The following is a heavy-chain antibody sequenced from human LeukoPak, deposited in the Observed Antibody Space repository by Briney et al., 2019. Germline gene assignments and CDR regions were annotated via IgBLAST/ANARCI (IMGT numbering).Heavy chain of an antibody. CDR3: AKVLGPGGIAAAGKDYYYYYGMDV. V-gene: IGHV3-30*18. CDR1: GFTFSSYG. Sequence: GGSLRLSCAASGFTFSSYGMHWVRQAPGKGLEWVAVISYDGSNKYYADSVKGRFTISRDNSKNTLYLQMNSLRAEDTAVYYCAKVLGPGGIAAAGKDYYYYYGMDVWGQGTTVTVSS. CDR2: ISYDGSNK. J-gene: IGHJ6*02. D-gene: IGHD6-13*01.